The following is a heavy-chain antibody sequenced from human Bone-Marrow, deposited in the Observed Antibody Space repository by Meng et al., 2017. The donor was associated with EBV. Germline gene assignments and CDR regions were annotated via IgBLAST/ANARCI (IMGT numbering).Heavy chain of an antibody. CDR3: AKDLSGRFDP. Sequence: EGQVMGSGGGLVQPGGSLRLSCAASGFTLSSYWVHWVRQAPGKGLVWVSRINPDGSVINYADSVKGRFTISRDNAKNTVYLQMNSLKIEDTAVYYCAKDLSGRFDPWGQGTLVTVSS. V-gene: IGHV3-74*01. CDR2: INPDGSVI. CDR1: GFTLSSYW. J-gene: IGHJ5*02. D-gene: IGHD1-14*01.